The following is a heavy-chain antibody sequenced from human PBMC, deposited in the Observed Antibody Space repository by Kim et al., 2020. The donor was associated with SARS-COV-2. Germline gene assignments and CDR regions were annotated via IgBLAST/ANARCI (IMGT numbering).Heavy chain of an antibody. CDR3: ARVGLRYFDWLIPDY. CDR1: GFTFSSYG. V-gene: IGHV3-33*05. CDR2: ISYDGSNK. D-gene: IGHD3-9*01. J-gene: IGHJ4*02. Sequence: GGSLRLSCAASGFTFSSYGMHWVRQAPGKGLEWVAVISYDGSNKYYADSVKGRFTISRDNSKNTLYLQMNSLRAEDTAVYYCARVGLRYFDWLIPDYWDQGTLVTVSS.